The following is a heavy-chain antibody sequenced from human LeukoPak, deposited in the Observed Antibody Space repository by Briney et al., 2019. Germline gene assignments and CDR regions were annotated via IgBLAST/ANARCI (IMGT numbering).Heavy chain of an antibody. J-gene: IGHJ4*02. Sequence: SETLSLTCTVSGGSISSSSYYWGWFRQPPGKGLEWIGNIYYSGSTYYNPSLKSRVTISVDTSKNQFSLKLSSVTAADTAVYYCARVRQQLVLDYWGQGTLVTVSS. D-gene: IGHD6-13*01. CDR2: IYYSGST. V-gene: IGHV4-39*07. CDR1: GGSISSSSYY. CDR3: ARVRQQLVLDY.